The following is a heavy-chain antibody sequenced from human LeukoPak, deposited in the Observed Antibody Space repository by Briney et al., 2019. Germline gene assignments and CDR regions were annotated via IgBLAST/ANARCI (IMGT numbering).Heavy chain of an antibody. V-gene: IGHV4-4*07. J-gene: IGHJ3*02. Sequence: SETLSLTCTVSGGTISSYYWSWIRQPAGKGLEWIGRIYTSGSTNYNPSLKSRVTMSVDTSKNQFSLKLSSVTAADTAVYYCARAGVGYSYGFAFDIWGQGTMVTVSS. CDR2: IYTSGST. CDR1: GGTISSYY. CDR3: ARAGVGYSYGFAFDI. D-gene: IGHD5-18*01.